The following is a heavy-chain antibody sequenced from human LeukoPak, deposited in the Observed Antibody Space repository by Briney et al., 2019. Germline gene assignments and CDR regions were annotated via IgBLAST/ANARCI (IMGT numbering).Heavy chain of an antibody. CDR2: IRGDGGDT. CDR3: AAEHDGFDI. J-gene: IGHJ3*02. Sequence: GSLRLSCAASRFSFNTSWMHWVRQAPGKGLVWVSSIRGDGGDTTYTDSVKGRFTISRDNAKNTLYLQMKSLGADDTAIYYCAAEHDGFDIWGQGTMVTVSS. CDR1: RFSFNTSW. V-gene: IGHV3-74*01.